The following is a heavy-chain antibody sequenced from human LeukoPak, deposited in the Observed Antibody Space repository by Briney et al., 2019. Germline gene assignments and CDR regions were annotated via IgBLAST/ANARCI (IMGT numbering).Heavy chain of an antibody. CDR3: ARDFSRLPTSGRFDS. D-gene: IGHD6-25*01. V-gene: IGHV3-7*03. CDR2: IKPNEGEK. CDR1: GFIFSSYW. J-gene: IGHJ4*02. Sequence: GSLRLSCTASGFIFSSYWMSWVRQAPGKGLEWVANIKPNEGEKHSVDSVKGRFTISRDNAKNSLYLQMSSLRAEDTAVYYCARDFSRLPTSGRFDSWGQGTLVTVSS.